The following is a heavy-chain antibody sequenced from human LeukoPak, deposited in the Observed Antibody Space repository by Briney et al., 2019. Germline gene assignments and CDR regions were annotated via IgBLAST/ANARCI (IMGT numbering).Heavy chain of an antibody. D-gene: IGHD6-13*01. V-gene: IGHV1-2*02. CDR2: INPNSGGT. CDR3: ARDRYPQKPRAAPGPNWFDP. Sequence: ASVTVSCKASGYTFTGYYMHWVRQAPGQGLEWMGWINPNSGGTNYAQKFQGRVTMTRDTSISTAYMELSRLRSDATAVYYCARDRYPQKPRAAPGPNWFDPWGQGTLVTVSS. CDR1: GYTFTGYY. J-gene: IGHJ5*02.